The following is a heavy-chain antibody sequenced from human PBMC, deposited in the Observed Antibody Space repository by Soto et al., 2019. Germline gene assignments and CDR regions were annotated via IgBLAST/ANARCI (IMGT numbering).Heavy chain of an antibody. CDR1: GFTFSSYS. D-gene: IGHD3-10*01. CDR3: ARDYYGSGSFNPLDY. J-gene: IGHJ4*02. Sequence: GGSLRLSCAASGFTFSSYSMNWVRQAPGKGLEWVSYISSGSSTIYYADSVKGRFTISRDNAKNSLYLQMNSLRDEDTAVYYCARDYYGSGSFNPLDYWGQGTLVTVSS. CDR2: ISSGSSTI. V-gene: IGHV3-48*02.